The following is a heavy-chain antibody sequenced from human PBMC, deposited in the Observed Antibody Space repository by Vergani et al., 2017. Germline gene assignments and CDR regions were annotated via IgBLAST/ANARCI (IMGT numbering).Heavy chain of an antibody. CDR3: ARVGYYDFWSGYYPYYYYYYMDV. Sequence: VQLVQSGAEVKKPGESLKISCKGSGYSFTSYGISWVRQAPGQGLEWMGWISAYNGNTNYAQKLQGRVTMTTDTSTSTAYMELRSLRSDDTAVYYCARVGYYDFWSGYYPYYYYYYMDVWGKGTTVTVSS. J-gene: IGHJ6*03. V-gene: IGHV1-18*01. D-gene: IGHD3-3*01. CDR2: ISAYNGNT. CDR1: GYSFTSYG.